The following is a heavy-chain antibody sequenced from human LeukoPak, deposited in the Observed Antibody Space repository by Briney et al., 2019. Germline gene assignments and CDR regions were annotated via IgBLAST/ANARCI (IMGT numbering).Heavy chain of an antibody. CDR1: GGTFSSYA. J-gene: IGHJ6*04. Sequence: SVTVSCKASGGTFSSYAISWVRQAPGQGLEWMGGIIPIFGTANYAQKFQGRVTITADESTSTAYMELSSLRSEDTAVYYCARARGITMVRGVIGYYGMDVWGKGTTVTVSS. V-gene: IGHV1-69*01. CDR2: IIPIFGTA. D-gene: IGHD3-10*01. CDR3: ARARGITMVRGVIGYYGMDV.